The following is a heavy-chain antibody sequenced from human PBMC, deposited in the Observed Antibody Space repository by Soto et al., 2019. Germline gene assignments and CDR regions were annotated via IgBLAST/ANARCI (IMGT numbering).Heavy chain of an antibody. CDR2: ISSSSSYI. Sequence: GGSLRLSCAASGFTFSSYSMNWVRQAPGKGLEWVSSISSSSSYIYYADSVKGRFTISRDNAKNSLYLQMNSLRAEDTAVYYCARDGRPSNREAARLAVDYWGQGTLVTVSS. CDR3: ARDGRPSNREAARLAVDY. CDR1: GFTFSSYS. J-gene: IGHJ4*02. D-gene: IGHD6-6*01. V-gene: IGHV3-21*01.